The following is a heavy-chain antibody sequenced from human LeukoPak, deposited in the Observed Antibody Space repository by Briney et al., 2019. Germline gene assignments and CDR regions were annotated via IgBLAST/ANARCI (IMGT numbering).Heavy chain of an antibody. D-gene: IGHD3-22*01. Sequence: GGSLRLSCAASGFTFSSYEMNWVRQAPGKGLEWVSYISSSGSTIYYADSVKGRFTISRDNAKNSLYLQMNSLRAEDTAVYYRARTPLSPYHSRGYGDYWGQGTLVTVSS. V-gene: IGHV3-48*03. CDR1: GFTFSSYE. J-gene: IGHJ4*02. CDR3: ARTPLSPYHSRGYGDY. CDR2: ISSSGSTI.